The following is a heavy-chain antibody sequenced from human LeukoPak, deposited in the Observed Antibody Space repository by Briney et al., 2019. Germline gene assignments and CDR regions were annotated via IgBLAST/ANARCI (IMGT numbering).Heavy chain of an antibody. D-gene: IGHD6-6*01. J-gene: IGHJ3*01. CDR3: ARSSYSSSSSV. CDR1: GFTFSSYA. Sequence: GGSLRLSCAASGFTFSSYAMSWVRQAPGKGLEWVASINSDGSEGYYADVVKGRFTISRDNARNSLYLQINSLRAEDTAVYYCARSSYSSSSSVWGQGTMVTVSS. V-gene: IGHV3-7*03. CDR2: INSDGSEG.